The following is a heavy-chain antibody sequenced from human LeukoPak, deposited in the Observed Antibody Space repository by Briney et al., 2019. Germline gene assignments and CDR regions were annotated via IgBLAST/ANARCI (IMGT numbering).Heavy chain of an antibody. CDR2: ISASSSTI. CDR3: AREAAIYDFWSAQTAYSFDH. J-gene: IGHJ4*01. CDR1: GFTFSTYT. Sequence: PGGSLRLSCAASGFTFSTYTIHWVRQAPGKGLEWVASISASSSTIYYGDSAKGRFTISRDNAKNSLYLQMNSLRAEDTAAYYCAREAAIYDFWSAQTAYSFDHWGHGTLVTVSS. D-gene: IGHD3-3*01. V-gene: IGHV3-21*01.